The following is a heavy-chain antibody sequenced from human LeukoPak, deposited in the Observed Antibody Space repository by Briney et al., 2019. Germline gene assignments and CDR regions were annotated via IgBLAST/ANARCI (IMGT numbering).Heavy chain of an antibody. V-gene: IGHV4-39*01. CDR1: GGSISSSSYH. CDR2: ISYSGTT. J-gene: IGHJ4*02. D-gene: IGHD1-26*01. Sequence: PSETLSLTCTVSGGSISSSSYHWGWIRQPPGKGLEWIGSISYSGTTFYNPSLKSRVTISVDTSKNQFSLNLSSVTAADTALYYCARHRSYSGSYSDYWGQGTLVTVSS. CDR3: ARHRSYSGSYSDY.